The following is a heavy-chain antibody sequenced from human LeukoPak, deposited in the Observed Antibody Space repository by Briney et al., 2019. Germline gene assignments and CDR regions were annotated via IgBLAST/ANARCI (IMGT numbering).Heavy chain of an antibody. J-gene: IGHJ4*02. Sequence: SQTLSLTCTVSGGSISSGGYYWSWIRQHPGKGLEWIGYIYYSGSTYYNPSLKSRVTISVDTSKNQFSLKLSSVTAADTAVYYCAGVVGTYDFWSGYQGGYFDYWGQGTLVTVSS. D-gene: IGHD3-3*01. CDR2: IYYSGST. CDR1: GGSISSGGYY. V-gene: IGHV4-31*03. CDR3: AGVVGTYDFWSGYQGGYFDY.